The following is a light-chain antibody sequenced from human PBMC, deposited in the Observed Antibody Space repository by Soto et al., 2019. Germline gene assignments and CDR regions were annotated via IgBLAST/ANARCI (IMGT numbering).Light chain of an antibody. CDR3: VSWDDSLSGLV. J-gene: IGLJ1*01. CDR1: SANIGNNY. Sequence: QSVLTQPPSASGTPGQRVTISCSGRSANIGNNYVCWYQQLPGTAPKLLIYSNNQRPSGVPDRFSGSKSGTSASLATSGRRSEDEADYYCVSWDDSLSGLVIGTGTKVTVL. CDR2: SNN. V-gene: IGLV1-47*02.